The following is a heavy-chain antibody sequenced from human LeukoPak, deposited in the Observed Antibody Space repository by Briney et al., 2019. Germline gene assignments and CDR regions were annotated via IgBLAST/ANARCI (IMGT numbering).Heavy chain of an antibody. J-gene: IGHJ3*02. CDR1: GFTVSSNY. CDR2: ISGSGGST. Sequence: GGSLRLSCAASGFTVSSNYMSWVRQAPGKGLEWVSAISGSGGSTYYADSVKGRFTISRDNSKNTLYLQMNSLRAEDTAVYYCGKNRYSGSLSPFDIWGQGTMVTVSS. V-gene: IGHV3-23*01. D-gene: IGHD1-26*01. CDR3: GKNRYSGSLSPFDI.